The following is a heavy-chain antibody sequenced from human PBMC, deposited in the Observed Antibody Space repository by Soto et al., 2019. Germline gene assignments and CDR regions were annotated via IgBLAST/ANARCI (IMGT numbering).Heavy chain of an antibody. CDR1: GFTFGDYA. CDR2: IRSKAYGGTT. Sequence: PGGSLRLSCTASGFTFGDYAMSWFRQAPGKGLEWVGFIRSKAYGGTTEYAASVKGRFTISRDDSKNIAYLQMNSLKTEDTAVYYCTRVEHIVVVTAIHDWFDPWGQGTLVTVSS. J-gene: IGHJ5*02. V-gene: IGHV3-49*03. CDR3: TRVEHIVVVTAIHDWFDP. D-gene: IGHD2-21*02.